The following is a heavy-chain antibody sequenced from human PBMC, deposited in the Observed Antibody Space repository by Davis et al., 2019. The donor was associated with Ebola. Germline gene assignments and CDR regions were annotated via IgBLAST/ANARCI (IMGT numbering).Heavy chain of an antibody. Sequence: PGGSLRLSCAASGVTFSSHWMHWARLAPGKGPEWVAIINQDGGDKKYVDSVKGRFTISRDNSKNTLYLQMNSLRAEDTAVYYCAKPSIWGYFDYWGQGTLVTVSS. V-gene: IGHV3-7*03. CDR2: INQDGGDK. D-gene: IGHD3-16*01. J-gene: IGHJ4*02. CDR3: AKPSIWGYFDY. CDR1: GVTFSSHW.